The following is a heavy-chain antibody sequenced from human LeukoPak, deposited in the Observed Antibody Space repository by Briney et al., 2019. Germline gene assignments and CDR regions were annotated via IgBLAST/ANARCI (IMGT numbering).Heavy chain of an antibody. CDR1: GYTFTSYG. J-gene: IGHJ4*02. CDR3: AREPGRERDNWNDGFDY. V-gene: IGHV1-18*01. D-gene: IGHD1-1*01. Sequence: ASVKVSCKASGYTFTSYGINWVRQAPGQGLEWMGWISAYNGNTNYAQKLQGRVTMTTDTSTSTAYMELRSLRSDDTAVYYCAREPGRERDNWNDGFDYWGQGTLVTVSS. CDR2: ISAYNGNT.